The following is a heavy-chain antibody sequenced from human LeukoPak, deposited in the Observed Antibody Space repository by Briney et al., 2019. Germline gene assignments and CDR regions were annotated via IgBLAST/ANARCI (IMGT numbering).Heavy chain of an antibody. CDR2: IKQDGSDK. CDR3: ARIGSQSFDY. Sequence: PGGSLTLSCAASGFTFRTYWMSWVRQAPGKGLKWVANIKQDGSDKHYVDSVKGRFTISKDNAKNSLFLQMSSLRAEDTAVYYCARIGSQSFDYWGQGTLVTVSS. J-gene: IGHJ4*02. CDR1: GFTFRTYW. D-gene: IGHD2-2*03. V-gene: IGHV3-7*01.